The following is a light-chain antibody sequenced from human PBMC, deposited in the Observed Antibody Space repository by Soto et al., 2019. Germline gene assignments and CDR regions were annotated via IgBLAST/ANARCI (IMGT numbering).Light chain of an antibody. CDR1: QSISSK. V-gene: IGKV3-15*01. Sequence: EIVMTQSPATLSVSPGERATLSCRASQSISSKLGWYQQRPGQAPRLLIYGASTRATGITARFSGSGSGTEFTHTISSLQSEDSAVYYCQQYNSWTTISFGQGTRLEIK. CDR2: GAS. CDR3: QQYNSWTTIS. J-gene: IGKJ5*01.